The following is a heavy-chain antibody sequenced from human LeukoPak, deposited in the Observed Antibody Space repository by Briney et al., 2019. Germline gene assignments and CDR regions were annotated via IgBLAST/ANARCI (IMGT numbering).Heavy chain of an antibody. CDR1: GFTFDDYA. CDR2: ISWNSGSI. J-gene: IGHJ4*02. V-gene: IGHV3-9*01. CDR3: ARGSGSYYRPDFDY. D-gene: IGHD3-10*01. Sequence: PGGSLRLSCAASGFTFDDYAMHWARQAPGKGLEWVSGISWNSGSIGYADSVKGRFTISRDNAKNSLYLQMNSLRAEDTALFYCARGSGSYYRPDFDYWGQGTLVTVSS.